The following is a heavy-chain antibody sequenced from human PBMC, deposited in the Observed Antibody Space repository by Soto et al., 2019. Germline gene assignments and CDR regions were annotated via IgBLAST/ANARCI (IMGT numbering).Heavy chain of an antibody. V-gene: IGHV4-31*03. CDR1: GGSISSGGYY. J-gene: IGHJ4*02. CDR2: IYYSGST. Sequence: QVQLQESGPGLVKPSQTLSLTCTVSGGSISSGGYYWSWIRQHPGKGLEWIGYIYYSGSTYYNPSLKSRVTRSVDTSKNQVSLKLCSVTAADTAVYYCACTTYSYGSLCFDYWGQGTLVPVSS. CDR3: ACTTYSYGSLCFDY. D-gene: IGHD5-18*01.